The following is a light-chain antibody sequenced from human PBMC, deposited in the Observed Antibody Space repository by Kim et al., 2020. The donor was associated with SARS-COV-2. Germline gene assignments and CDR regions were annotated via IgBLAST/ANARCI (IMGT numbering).Light chain of an antibody. V-gene: IGKV1-39*01. Sequence: SASVGERVTICCRASQSYSSYLNWYQQKPGKAPKLLIYASSSLQSGVPSRFSGSGSGTYLTLTISSLQPEDFATYYCQQSYSTPYSFGQGTKLEI. J-gene: IGKJ2*03. CDR2: ASS. CDR3: QQSYSTPYS. CDR1: QSYSSY.